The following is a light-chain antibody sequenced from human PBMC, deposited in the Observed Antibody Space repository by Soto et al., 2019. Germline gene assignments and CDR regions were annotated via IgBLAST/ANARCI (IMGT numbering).Light chain of an antibody. Sequence: EIVVTQSPAALSVFPGERATPSCKATQSISRKLAWYQKKPGQAPRLTLFRTSSRATGFPASFSGSGCGTEFNLTISSLQYEDFGAKYCQQFNNWHRATFGGGTKVDIK. CDR3: QQFNNWHRAT. CDR2: RTS. J-gene: IGKJ4*01. CDR1: QSISRK. V-gene: IGKV3-15*01.